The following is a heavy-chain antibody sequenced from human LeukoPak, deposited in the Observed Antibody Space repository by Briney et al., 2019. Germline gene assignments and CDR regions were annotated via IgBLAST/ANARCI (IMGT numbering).Heavy chain of an antibody. D-gene: IGHD6-19*01. J-gene: IGHJ4*02. V-gene: IGHV4-4*02. CDR1: GGSISSSNW. CDR3: RIAVAGAFDY. Sequence: SETLSLTCAVSGGSISSSNWWRWVRQPPGKGLEGIGEIYHSGGANYNPSLKRRVTISVDKSKNQFSLKLSSVTAAATAVYYCRIAVAGAFDYWGQGTLVTVSS. CDR2: IYHSGGA.